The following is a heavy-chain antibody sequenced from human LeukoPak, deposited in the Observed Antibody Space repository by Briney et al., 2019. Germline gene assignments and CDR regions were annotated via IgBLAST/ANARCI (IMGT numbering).Heavy chain of an antibody. J-gene: IGHJ4*02. Sequence: SETLSLTCTVSGGSISSGSYYWGWIRQPPGKGLEWIGYIYYSGSTNYNPSLKSRVTISVDTSKNQFSLKLSSVTAADTAVYYCASGSYFDYWGQGTLVTVSS. CDR2: IYYSGST. D-gene: IGHD3-10*01. CDR1: GGSISSGSYY. V-gene: IGHV4-61*05. CDR3: ASGSYFDY.